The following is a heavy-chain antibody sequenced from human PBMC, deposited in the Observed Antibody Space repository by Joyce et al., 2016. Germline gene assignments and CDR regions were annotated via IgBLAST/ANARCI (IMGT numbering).Heavy chain of an antibody. CDR3: ATVWIGGRPHAFDI. V-gene: IGHV3-11*01. J-gene: IGHJ3*02. D-gene: IGHD6-6*01. Sequence: QVVLVESGGGLVKPGGSLRVSCEASGITFRDVQMSWIRLASGKVLEWISYITYDGTAKYYADSVKGRFIISRDNAKNSVYLQMSSLRVEDTAVYYCATVWIGGRPHAFDIWGQGTTVTVSS. CDR2: ITYDGTAK. CDR1: GITFRDVQ.